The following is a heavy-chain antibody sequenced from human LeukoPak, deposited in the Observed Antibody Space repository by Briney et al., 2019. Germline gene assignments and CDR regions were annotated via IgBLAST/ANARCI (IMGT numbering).Heavy chain of an antibody. Sequence: GGSLRLSCAASGFTVSSNYMSWVRQAPGKGLEWVSVIYSGGSTYYADSAKGRFTISRDNSKNTLYLQMNSLRAEDTAVYYCARDVSSDFWSGQANSGMDVWGQGTTVTVSS. CDR2: IYSGGST. CDR3: ARDVSSDFWSGQANSGMDV. D-gene: IGHD3-3*01. V-gene: IGHV3-66*01. J-gene: IGHJ6*02. CDR1: GFTVSSNY.